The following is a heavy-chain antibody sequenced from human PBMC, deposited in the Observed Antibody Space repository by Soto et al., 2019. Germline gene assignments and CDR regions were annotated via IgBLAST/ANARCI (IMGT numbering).Heavy chain of an antibody. J-gene: IGHJ4*02. CDR1: GYTFPSYG. D-gene: IGHD3-10*01. Sequence: QVQLVQSGAEVKKPGASVKVSCKASGYTFPSYGISWGRQAPGQGLEWRGWISAYNGNTNYAQKLQGRVTMTTDTSTSTAYMELRSLRSDDTAVYYCARVSVSYYYGSGSYSFDYWGQGTLVTVSS. CDR3: ARVSVSYYYGSGSYSFDY. CDR2: ISAYNGNT. V-gene: IGHV1-18*01.